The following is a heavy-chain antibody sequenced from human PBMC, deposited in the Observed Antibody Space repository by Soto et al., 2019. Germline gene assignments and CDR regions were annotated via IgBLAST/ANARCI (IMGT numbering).Heavy chain of an antibody. J-gene: IGHJ5*02. CDR2: INPNSGGT. D-gene: IGHD6-6*01. Sequence: AASVKVSCKASGYTFTGYYMHWVRQAPGQGLEWMGWINPNSGGTNYAQKFQGWVTMTRDTSISTAYMELSRLRSDDTAVYYCAITSSSSGQWFDPWGQGTLVTVSS. CDR3: AITSSSSGQWFDP. V-gene: IGHV1-2*04. CDR1: GYTFTGYY.